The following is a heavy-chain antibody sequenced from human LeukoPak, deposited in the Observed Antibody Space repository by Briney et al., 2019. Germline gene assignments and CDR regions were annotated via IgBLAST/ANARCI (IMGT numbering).Heavy chain of an antibody. CDR2: IFYSGTT. Sequence: SETLSLTCTVSSGSISTRSYYWGWIRQPPGKGLEWIGTIFYSGTTYYNPSLKSRVTISVDTSKNQFSLKLSSVTAADTAVYYCARHTRPVHYYYYYMDVWGKGTTVTVSS. D-gene: IGHD6-6*01. V-gene: IGHV4-39*07. CDR3: ARHTRPVHYYYYYMDV. J-gene: IGHJ6*03. CDR1: SGSISTRSYY.